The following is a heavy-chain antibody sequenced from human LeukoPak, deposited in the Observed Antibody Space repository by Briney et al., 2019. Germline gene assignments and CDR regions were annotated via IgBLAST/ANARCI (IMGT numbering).Heavy chain of an antibody. D-gene: IGHD6-19*01. Sequence: GSSVKVSCKASGGPFSGYAISWVRQAPGQGLEWMGGIISIFETVNYAQKFQDRVSITTDESTNTTYMELSSLTSEDTAVYYCATDRQVAGLLDYWGQGTLVTVSS. CDR2: IISIFETV. V-gene: IGHV1-69*05. CDR1: GGPFSGYA. J-gene: IGHJ4*02. CDR3: ATDRQVAGLLDY.